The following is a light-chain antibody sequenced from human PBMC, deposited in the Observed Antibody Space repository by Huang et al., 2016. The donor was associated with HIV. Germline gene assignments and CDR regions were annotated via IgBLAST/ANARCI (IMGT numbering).Light chain of an antibody. CDR1: QDIRNY. V-gene: IGKV1-33*01. CDR2: GAS. Sequence: IQMTQSPASLSASVGDRVTISCQASQDIRNYLNWYQQKPGKAPTLLIYGASNLETGVPSRFSVNGSGTDFTMTINSLQSEDIATYYCQQYDNLYTFGQGTRVEIK. J-gene: IGKJ2*01. CDR3: QQYDNLYT.